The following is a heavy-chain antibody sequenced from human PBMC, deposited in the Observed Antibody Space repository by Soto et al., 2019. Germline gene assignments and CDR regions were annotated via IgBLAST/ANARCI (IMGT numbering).Heavy chain of an antibody. D-gene: IGHD3-22*01. CDR3: TTERRYYYDSGGY. J-gene: IGHJ4*02. V-gene: IGHV3-15*05. CDR2: IKSKTDGGAT. Sequence: SGGSLRLSCAASGFSFGKAWMSWVRQAPGKGLEWVGHIKSKTDGGATDYAAPVRGRFTISRDDSKNTLSLQMNSLKTEDTGVYYCTTERRYYYDSGGYWGQGTLVTVS. CDR1: GFSFGKAW.